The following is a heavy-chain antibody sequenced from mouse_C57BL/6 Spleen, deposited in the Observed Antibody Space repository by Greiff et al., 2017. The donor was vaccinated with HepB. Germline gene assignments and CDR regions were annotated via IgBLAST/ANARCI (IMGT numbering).Heavy chain of an antibody. J-gene: IGHJ3*01. CDR3: ARSKDYGSSYSWFAY. CDR1: GYTFTSYW. D-gene: IGHD1-1*01. CDR2: IDPSDSYT. V-gene: IGHV1-69*01. Sequence: QVQLKQPGAELVMPGASVKLSCKASGYTFTSYWMHWVKQRPGQGLEWIGEIDPSDSYTNYNQKFKGKSTLTVDKSSSTAYMQLSSLTSEDSAVYYWARSKDYGSSYSWFAYWGQGTLVTVSA.